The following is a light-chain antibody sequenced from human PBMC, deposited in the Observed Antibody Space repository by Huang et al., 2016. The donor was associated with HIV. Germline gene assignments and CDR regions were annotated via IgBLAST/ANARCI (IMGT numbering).Light chain of an antibody. J-gene: IGKJ4*01. CDR3: QQCSDYPLT. CDR1: PNIGIW. CDR2: KAS. V-gene: IGKV1-5*03. Sequence: DIQMTQSPSTLSASIGDRVTITCRASPNIGIWLALYQHKPGKAPKLLIHKASSLYDGVPSRFSGSGSGTELTLTISDLQPDDFATYYCQQCSDYPLTFGGGTKVEI.